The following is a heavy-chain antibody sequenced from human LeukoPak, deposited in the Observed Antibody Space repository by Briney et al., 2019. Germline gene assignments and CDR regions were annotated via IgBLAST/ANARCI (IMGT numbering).Heavy chain of an antibody. Sequence: ASVKVSCKASGFTFTSSAVQWVRQARGQRLEWIGLIVVGSGNTNYAQKFQERVTITRDMSTRTAYMELSSLRSEDTAVYYCAAEGSYYYDSSGYQNWIDPWGQGTLVTVSS. CDR2: IVVGSGNT. CDR3: AAEGSYYYDSSGYQNWIDP. J-gene: IGHJ5*02. D-gene: IGHD3-22*01. V-gene: IGHV1-58*01. CDR1: GFTFTSSA.